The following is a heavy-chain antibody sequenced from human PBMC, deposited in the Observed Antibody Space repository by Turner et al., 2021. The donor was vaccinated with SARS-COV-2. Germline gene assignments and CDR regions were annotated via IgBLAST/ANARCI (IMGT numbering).Heavy chain of an antibody. CDR2: ISYDGNNK. Sequence: QVQLVESWGGVVQPGRSLTLSCAASGFTFSSYGMHWVRQAPGKGLEWVAVISYDGNNKYYADSVKGRFTISRDNSKNTLYLQMNSLRAEDTAVYYCAKQLGFYSNPMYYFDYWGQGTLVTVSS. V-gene: IGHV3-30*18. D-gene: IGHD4-4*01. CDR3: AKQLGFYSNPMYYFDY. CDR1: GFTFSSYG. J-gene: IGHJ4*02.